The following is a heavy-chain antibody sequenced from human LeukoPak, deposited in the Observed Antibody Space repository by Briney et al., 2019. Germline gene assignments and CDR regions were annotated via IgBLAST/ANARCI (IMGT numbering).Heavy chain of an antibody. CDR2: IYYSGST. D-gene: IGHD3-16*02. V-gene: IGHV4-59*01. Sequence: SETLSLTCTVSDGSISSYYWSWIRQPPGKGLEWIGYIYYSGSTNYNPSLKSRVTISVDTSKNQFSLKLSSVTAADTAVYYCARVSTYYDYVWGSYRPNDAFDIWGQGTMVTVSS. CDR3: ARVSTYYDYVWGSYRPNDAFDI. CDR1: DGSISSYY. J-gene: IGHJ3*02.